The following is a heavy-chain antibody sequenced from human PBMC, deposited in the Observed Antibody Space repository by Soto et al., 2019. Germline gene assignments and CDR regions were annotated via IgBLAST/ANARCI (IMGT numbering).Heavy chain of an antibody. CDR3: AKWHTYNYDSLAFSGFDC. D-gene: IGHD3-16*01. J-gene: IGHJ4*02. CDR2: ISGCDGSP. CDR1: GFTFSSYA. Sequence: GSLLLPCVASGFTFSSYAMTWVRQAPGKGLEWVSAISGCDGSPSYADSVKGRFTISRDNSKNTLYLHMNSLRADDTAAYYCAKWHTYNYDSLAFSGFDCWGQGTQVTVYS. V-gene: IGHV3-23*01.